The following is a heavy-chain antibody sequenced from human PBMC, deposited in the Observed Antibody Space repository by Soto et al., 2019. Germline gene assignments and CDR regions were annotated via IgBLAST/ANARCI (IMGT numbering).Heavy chain of an antibody. V-gene: IGHV3-21*06. CDR1: GLTFSTYG. D-gene: IGHD6-13*01. J-gene: IGHJ6*02. Sequence: EVQLVESGGGLVKPGGSLRLSCAASGLTFSTYGMNWVRQAPGKGLEWVSSISSGGEYLDYADSVKGRLTISRDNAKNSLYLQLDSLRVEDPAVYYFATDGAAGAVMGVWGQGTTVTVSS. CDR2: ISSGGEYL. CDR3: ATDGAAGAVMGV.